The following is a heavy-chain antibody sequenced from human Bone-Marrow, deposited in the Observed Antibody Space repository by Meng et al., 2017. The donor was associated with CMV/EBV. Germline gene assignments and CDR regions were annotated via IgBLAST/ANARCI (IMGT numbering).Heavy chain of an antibody. V-gene: IGHV1-3*01. Sequence: TYTRYAMHWESKANGKRLEWMGWSKAGKGKTKKSKKNKGREKITRETSASTAYKELSSMRSEDTAVYYCAREGSYDFWSGYDYYFDYWGQGTLVTVSS. CDR2: SKAGKGKT. J-gene: IGHJ4*02. CDR1: TYTRYA. D-gene: IGHD3-3*01. CDR3: AREGSYDFWSGYDYYFDY.